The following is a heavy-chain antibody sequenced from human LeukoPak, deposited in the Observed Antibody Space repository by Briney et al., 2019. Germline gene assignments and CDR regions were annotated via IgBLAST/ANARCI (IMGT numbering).Heavy chain of an antibody. CDR1: GYTFTGYY. J-gene: IGHJ4*02. Sequence: GASVKVSCKASGYTFTGYYMHWVRQAPGRGLEWMGWINPNSGGTNYAQKFQGRVTMTRDTSISTAYMELSRLRSDDTAVYYCAGTDYYDSQGDYWGQGTLVTVSS. D-gene: IGHD3-22*01. CDR3: AGTDYYDSQGDY. V-gene: IGHV1-2*02. CDR2: INPNSGGT.